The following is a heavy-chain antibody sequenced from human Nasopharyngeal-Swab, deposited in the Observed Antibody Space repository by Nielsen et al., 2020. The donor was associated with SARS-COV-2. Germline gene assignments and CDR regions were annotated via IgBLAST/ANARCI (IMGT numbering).Heavy chain of an antibody. CDR1: GFTFEHFG. Sequence: SLKISCAASGFTFEHFGMHWVRQPPGKGLEWVAGISWKSESIDHADSVKGRFSISRDNAKKSLYLEMNSMRPEDTALYYCAKDGGSGSYGYDAFDIWGLGTMVTVSS. D-gene: IGHD1-26*01. CDR2: ISWKSESI. CDR3: AKDGGSGSYGYDAFDI. V-gene: IGHV3-9*01. J-gene: IGHJ3*02.